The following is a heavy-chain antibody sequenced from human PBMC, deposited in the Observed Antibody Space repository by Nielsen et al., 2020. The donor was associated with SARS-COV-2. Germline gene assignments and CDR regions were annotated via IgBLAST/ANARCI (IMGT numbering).Heavy chain of an antibody. CDR1: GFTFSIYS. V-gene: IGHV3-48*01. Sequence: GESLKISCAASGFTFSIYSMNWVRQAPGKGLEWVSYISGSTTTMYYADSVKGRFTISRDNAKNSLYLQMNSLRADDTAVYYCAREGVAAAGTADYYYGLDVWGQGTTVTVSS. D-gene: IGHD6-13*01. J-gene: IGHJ6*02. CDR2: ISGSTTTM. CDR3: AREGVAAAGTADYYYGLDV.